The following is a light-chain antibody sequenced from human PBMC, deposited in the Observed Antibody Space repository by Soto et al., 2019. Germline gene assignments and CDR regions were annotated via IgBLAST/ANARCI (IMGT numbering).Light chain of an antibody. J-gene: IGKJ2*01. CDR1: QSVNNDF. V-gene: IGKV3-20*01. CDR2: GAS. CDR3: QQYGDSPYT. Sequence: EIVLTQSPATLSLSPGERAALSCGASQSVNNDFLAWYQQKPGQAPRLLIYGASTRASGVPARFSGSASGTDFTLTISRLETEDFAVYYCQQYGDSPYTFGQGTKLRIK.